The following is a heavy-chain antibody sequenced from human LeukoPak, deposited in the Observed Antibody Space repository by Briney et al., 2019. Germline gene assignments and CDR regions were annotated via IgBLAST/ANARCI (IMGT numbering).Heavy chain of an antibody. CDR1: GFTFSSYG. CDR2: ISGTGDSI. V-gene: IGHV3-23*01. D-gene: IGHD3-10*01. Sequence: GGSLRLSCAASGFTFSSYGMNWVRQTPGKALEWVSAISGTGDSIYYADSVKGRFTISRDNSLNILYLQMNSLRAEDTALYYCAKASPHHYGSGSYYLNPFDPWGQGTLVTVSS. J-gene: IGHJ5*02. CDR3: AKASPHHYGSGSYYLNPFDP.